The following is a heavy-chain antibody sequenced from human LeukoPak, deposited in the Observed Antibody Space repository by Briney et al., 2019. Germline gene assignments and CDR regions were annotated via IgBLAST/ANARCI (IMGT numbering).Heavy chain of an antibody. CDR1: GFTFSDFD. CDR2: ISRDRSVT. D-gene: IGHD2-15*01. CDR3: ARDQSPPYCSGGSCKNNWFDP. V-gene: IGHV3-11*05. J-gene: IGHJ5*02. Sequence: PGGSLRLSCAASGFTFSDFDMSWIRQAPGKGLEWVSYISRDRSVTNYADSVKGRLTISRDNTKNSLSLQMNSLRAEDTAVYYCARDQSPPYCSGGSCKNNWFDPWGQGTLVTVSS.